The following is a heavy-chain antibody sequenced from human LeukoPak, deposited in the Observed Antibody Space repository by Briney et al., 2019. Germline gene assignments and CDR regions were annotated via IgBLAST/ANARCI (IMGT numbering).Heavy chain of an antibody. CDR2: TSSSGSYT. Sequence: GGSLRLSCADSEFTFSSFAMNWVRQAPGKGLQWVSSTSSSGSYTYYADSVKGRFTISRDNAKKSLFLQMNSLRAEDTAVYYCARVADYDYVWGNSGPADSWGQGTLVTVSS. CDR3: ARVADYDYVWGNSGPADS. J-gene: IGHJ4*02. CDR1: EFTFSSFA. D-gene: IGHD3-16*01. V-gene: IGHV3-21*01.